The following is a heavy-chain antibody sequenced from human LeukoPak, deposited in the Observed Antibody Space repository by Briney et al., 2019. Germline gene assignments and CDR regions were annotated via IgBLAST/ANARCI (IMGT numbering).Heavy chain of an antibody. V-gene: IGHV4-34*01. CDR2: INHSGST. Sequence: PSETLSLTCAVYGGSFSGYYWSWIRQPPGKGLEWIGEINHSGSTNYNPSLKSRVTISVDTSKNQFSLKLSSVTAADTAVYYCAEREYYDILTGYYPTPHWGQGTLVTVSS. J-gene: IGHJ4*02. CDR3: AEREYYDILTGYYPTPH. D-gene: IGHD3-9*01. CDR1: GGSFSGYY.